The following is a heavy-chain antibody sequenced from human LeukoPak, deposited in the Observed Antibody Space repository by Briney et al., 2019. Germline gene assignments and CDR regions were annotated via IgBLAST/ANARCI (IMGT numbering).Heavy chain of an antibody. CDR2: ISSSGRPI. J-gene: IGHJ3*02. V-gene: IGHV3-11*01. CDR1: GFTFSDYY. D-gene: IGHD1-26*01. Sequence: AGGSLRLSCATSGFTFSDYYMNWVRQAPGKGLEWVSYISSSGRPIYYADSVKGRFTISRDNAKNSLYLQMNSLRAEDTAVYYCARGTYIVGLPDAFDIWGQGTMVTVSS. CDR3: ARGTYIVGLPDAFDI.